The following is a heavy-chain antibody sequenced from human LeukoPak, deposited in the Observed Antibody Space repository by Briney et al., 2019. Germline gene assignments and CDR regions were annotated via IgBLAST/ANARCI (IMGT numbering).Heavy chain of an antibody. CDR2: ISYDGSSK. CDR3: ARDTMVRGVYYFDY. CDR1: GFTFSSYA. Sequence: GGSLRLSCAASGFTFSSYAMHWVRQAPGKGLEWVAVISYDGSSKYYADSVKGRFTISRDNSKNTLYLQMNSLRAEDTAVYYCARDTMVRGVYYFDYWGQGTLVTVSS. D-gene: IGHD3-10*01. V-gene: IGHV3-30-3*01. J-gene: IGHJ4*02.